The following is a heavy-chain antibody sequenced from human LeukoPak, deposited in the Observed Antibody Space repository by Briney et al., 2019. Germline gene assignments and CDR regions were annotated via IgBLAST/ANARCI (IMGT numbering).Heavy chain of an antibody. J-gene: IGHJ6*03. V-gene: IGHV3-23*01. CDR2: ISGSGHYT. CDR3: AKDGSWGDYYFYFYMDV. D-gene: IGHD3-16*01. CDR1: GSGFTFGNFG. Sequence: GGSLRLSSEASGSGFTFGNFGMSWVRQAPGKGLEWLSGISGSGHYTYYADSVKGRFTISRDNSKNTLYIEMNSLRAEDTAVYYCAKDGSWGDYYFYFYMDVWGKGTTVTVSS.